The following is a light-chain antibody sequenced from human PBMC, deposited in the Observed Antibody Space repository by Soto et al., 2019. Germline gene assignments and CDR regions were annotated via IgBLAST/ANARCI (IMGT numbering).Light chain of an antibody. Sequence: QSALTQPASVSGSPGQSITISCTGTSSDVGGYNFVSWYQQHPDKAPKLMIYDVTNRPSGVSNRFSGSKSGNTASLTISGLQAEDEPDYYCSSYTSISTYVFGTGTKLTVL. CDR3: SSYTSISTYV. CDR1: SSDVGGYNF. CDR2: DVT. V-gene: IGLV2-14*01. J-gene: IGLJ1*01.